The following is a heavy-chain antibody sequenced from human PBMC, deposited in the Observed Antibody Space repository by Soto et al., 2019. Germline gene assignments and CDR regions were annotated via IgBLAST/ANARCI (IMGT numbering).Heavy chain of an antibody. CDR3: AKGRDIAVAPTVIFY. D-gene: IGHD2-2*02. J-gene: IGHJ4*02. V-gene: IGHV3-23*01. Sequence: GGSLRLSCAASGFTFSSCAMSWVRQAPGKGLEWVSAISGNGGNTYYIDSVKGRFTISRDNSKNTLYLQMNSLRAEDTAVYYCAKGRDIAVAPTVIFYWGQGTPVTVSS. CDR1: GFTFSSCA. CDR2: ISGNGGNT.